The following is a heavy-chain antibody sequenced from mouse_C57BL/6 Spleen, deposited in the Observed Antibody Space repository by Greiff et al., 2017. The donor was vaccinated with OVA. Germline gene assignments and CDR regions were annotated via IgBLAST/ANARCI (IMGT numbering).Heavy chain of an antibody. CDR2: ISSGSSTI. CDR1: GFTFSDYG. V-gene: IGHV5-17*01. Sequence: VQLKESGGGLVKPGGSLKLSCAASGFTFSDYGMHWVRQAPEKGLEWVAYISSGSSTIYYADTVKGRFTISRDNAKNTLFLQMTSLRSEDTAMYYCARDYDGWYFDVWGTGTTVTVSS. CDR3: ARDYDGWYFDV. D-gene: IGHD2-4*01. J-gene: IGHJ1*03.